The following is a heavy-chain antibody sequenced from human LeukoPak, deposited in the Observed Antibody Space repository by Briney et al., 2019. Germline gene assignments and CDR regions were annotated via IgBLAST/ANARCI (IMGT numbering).Heavy chain of an antibody. D-gene: IGHD3-10*01. V-gene: IGHV1-2*02. CDR2: IQPNRGGT. CDR1: GYTFSGYY. Sequence: GASVRVSCGASGYTFSGYYMHWVPQAPGQGLEWVGWIQPNRGGTNYAQKYQGRVTTTKDTSISPAYIEKSRLRSDDTAVYYCAREFMLDYYGSGSYYPHWGQGTLVTVSS. J-gene: IGHJ4*02. CDR3: AREFMLDYYGSGSYYPH.